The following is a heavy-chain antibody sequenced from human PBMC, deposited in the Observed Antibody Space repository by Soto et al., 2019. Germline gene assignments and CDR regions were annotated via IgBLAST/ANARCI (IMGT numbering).Heavy chain of an antibody. J-gene: IGHJ4*02. CDR3: ARESEDLTSNFDY. V-gene: IGHV3-21*06. CDR1: GFTFTRYS. CDR2: ISSTTNYI. Sequence: GGSLRLSCAASGFTFTRYSMNWVRQAPGKGLEWVSSISSTTNYIYYGDSMKGRFTISRGNAKNSLYLEMNSLRAEDTAAYYCARESEDLTSNFDYWGQGTLVTVSS.